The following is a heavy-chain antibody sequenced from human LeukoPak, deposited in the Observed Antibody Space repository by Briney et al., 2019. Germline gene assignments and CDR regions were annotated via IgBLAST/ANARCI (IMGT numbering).Heavy chain of an antibody. CDR3: ARDVYNRNYSDYYYYMDV. V-gene: IGHV4-61*02. CDR1: GGSISSGSYY. J-gene: IGHJ6*03. D-gene: IGHD1-7*01. CDR2: IYTSGST. Sequence: PSQTLSLTCTVSGGSISSGSYYWSWIRQPAGKGLEWIGRIYTSGSTNYNPSLKSRVTISVDTSKNQFSLKLSSVTAADTAVYYCARDVYNRNYSDYYYYMDVWGKGTTVTVSS.